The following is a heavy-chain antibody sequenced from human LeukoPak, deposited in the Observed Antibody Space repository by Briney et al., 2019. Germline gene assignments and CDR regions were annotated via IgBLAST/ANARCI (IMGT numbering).Heavy chain of an antibody. D-gene: IGHD2-2*01. V-gene: IGHV1-18*01. CDR1: GYTFTNYA. CDR3: AREVGGRVY. Sequence: ASVKVSCKASGYTFTNYAISWVRQAPGQGLEWMGWISAYNGNTKYTQKFQGRVTMTRDTSTSTAYMELRSLRSDDTAVYYCAREVGGRVYWGQGTLVTVSS. J-gene: IGHJ4*02. CDR2: ISAYNGNT.